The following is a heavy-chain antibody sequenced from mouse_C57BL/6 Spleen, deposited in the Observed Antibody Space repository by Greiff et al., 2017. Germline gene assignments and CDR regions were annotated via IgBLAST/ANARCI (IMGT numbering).Heavy chain of an antibody. Sequence: QVQLQQSGAELVKPGASVKISCKASGYAFSSYWMNWVKQRPGKGLEWIGKIYPGDGDTNYNGKFKGKATLTADKSSSTAYMQLRSLTSEDSAVYFCARVTTVVTYYAMDYWGQGTSVTVSS. V-gene: IGHV1-80*01. CDR1: GYAFSSYW. CDR2: IYPGDGDT. J-gene: IGHJ4*01. D-gene: IGHD1-1*01. CDR3: ARVTTVVTYYAMDY.